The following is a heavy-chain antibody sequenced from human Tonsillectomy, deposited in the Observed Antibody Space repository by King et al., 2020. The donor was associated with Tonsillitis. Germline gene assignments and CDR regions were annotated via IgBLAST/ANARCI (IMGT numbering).Heavy chain of an antibody. D-gene: IGHD5-24*01. CDR1: GFTFSSYA. Sequence: VQLVESGGGLVQPGGSLRLSCAASGFTFSSYAMSWVRQAPGKGLEWVSAISGSGDSTYIADSVKGRFTISRDNSKNTLYLHMNSLRAEDTAVYYCAKELEIDGYTPNDYWGQGTLVTVSS. J-gene: IGHJ4*02. V-gene: IGHV3-23*04. CDR3: AKELEIDGYTPNDY. CDR2: ISGSGDST.